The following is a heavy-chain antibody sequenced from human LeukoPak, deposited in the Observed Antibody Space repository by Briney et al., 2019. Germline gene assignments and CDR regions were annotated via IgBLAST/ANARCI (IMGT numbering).Heavy chain of an antibody. CDR2: IIPIFGTA. Sequence: GASVKVSCKASGGTFSSYAISWVRQAPGQGLEWMGGIIPIFGTANYAQKFQGRVTITADESTSTAYMELSSLRSEDTAVYYCAREQTYYDFWSGYYTGSYYYYGMDVWGQGTTVTVSS. CDR1: GGTFSSYA. J-gene: IGHJ6*02. V-gene: IGHV1-69*13. CDR3: AREQTYYDFWSGYYTGSYYYYGMDV. D-gene: IGHD3-3*01.